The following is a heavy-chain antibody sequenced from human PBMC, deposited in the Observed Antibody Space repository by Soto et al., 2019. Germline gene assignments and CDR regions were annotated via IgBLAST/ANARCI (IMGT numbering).Heavy chain of an antibody. V-gene: IGHV4-59*02. Sequence: SETLSLTCTVSGGSVSSYYWSWIRQPPGKGLEWIGYIYYSGSTNYNPSLKSRVTISVDTSKNQFSLKLSSVTAADTAVYYCARVGYSYGIDNWFDPWGQGTLVTVSS. D-gene: IGHD5-18*01. CDR3: ARVGYSYGIDNWFDP. J-gene: IGHJ5*02. CDR2: IYYSGST. CDR1: GGSVSSYY.